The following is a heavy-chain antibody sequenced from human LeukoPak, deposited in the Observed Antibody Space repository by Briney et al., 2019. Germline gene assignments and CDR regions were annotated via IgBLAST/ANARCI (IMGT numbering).Heavy chain of an antibody. V-gene: IGHV4-61*08. D-gene: IGHD3-10*01. CDR3: ARRVTLVRGVYYKGMDV. CDR2: IYYSGST. CDR1: GGSISSGDYY. J-gene: IGHJ6*02. Sequence: SETLSLTCTVSGGSISSGDYYWSWIRQPPGKGLEWIGYIYYSGSTNYNPSLKSRVTISVDTSKKQFSLKLSSVTAADTAVYYCARRVTLVRGVYYKGMDVWGQGTTVTVSS.